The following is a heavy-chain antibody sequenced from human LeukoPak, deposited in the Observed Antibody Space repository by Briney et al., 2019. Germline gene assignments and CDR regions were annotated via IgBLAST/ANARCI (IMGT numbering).Heavy chain of an antibody. J-gene: IGHJ4*02. CDR1: GGTFSSYA. D-gene: IGHD2-2*02. V-gene: IGHV1-69*05. CDR2: IIPIFGTA. CDR3: ARDTGYCSSTSCYTPFDY. Sequence: GASVKVSCKASGGTFSSYAISWVRQAPGQGLAWMGGIIPIFGTANYAQKLQGRVTIATDESTSTAYMELRSLRSDDTAVYYCARDTGYCSSTSCYTPFDYWGQGTLVTVSS.